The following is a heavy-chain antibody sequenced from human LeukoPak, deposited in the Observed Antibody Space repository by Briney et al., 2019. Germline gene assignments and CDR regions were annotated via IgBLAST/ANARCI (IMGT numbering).Heavy chain of an antibody. CDR1: GFKFDDYG. J-gene: IGHJ4*02. Sequence: PSGGSLRLSCAASGFKFDDYGMSWVRQAPGKGLEWVSGISWSGGNTGYADSVKGRFTISRDNAKNSVFLQVNSLRADDTAFYYCAREGIYCVNGVCYLDYWGQGTLVTVSS. V-gene: IGHV3-20*04. CDR3: AREGIYCVNGVCYLDY. D-gene: IGHD2-8*01. CDR2: ISWSGGNT.